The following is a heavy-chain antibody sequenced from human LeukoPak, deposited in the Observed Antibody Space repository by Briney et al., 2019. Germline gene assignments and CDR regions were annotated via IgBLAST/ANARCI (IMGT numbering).Heavy chain of an antibody. D-gene: IGHD3-22*01. CDR3: ARAYHYYDSSGYYGY. J-gene: IGHJ4*02. Sequence: PGGSLRLSCAASGFTFSDYYMSWIRQAPGKGLEWVSYISSSGSTIYYADSVKGRFTISRDNAKNSLYLQMNSLRAEDTAVYYCARAYHYYDSSGYYGYWGQGTLVTVSS. V-gene: IGHV3-11*01. CDR2: ISSSGSTI. CDR1: GFTFSDYY.